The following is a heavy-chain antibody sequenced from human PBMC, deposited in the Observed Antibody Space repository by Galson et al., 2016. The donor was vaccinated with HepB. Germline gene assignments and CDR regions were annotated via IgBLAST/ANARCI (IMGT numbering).Heavy chain of an antibody. CDR3: ARDSFTIFGVTPNWFDP. Sequence: SLRLSCAASGFTFSRYGMHWVRQAPGKGLEWVAVILYDGSKKYYANSVKGRFTISRDNYKNTLYLRMNSLRAEDTAVYYCARDSFTIFGVTPNWFDPWGQGTLVTVSS. V-gene: IGHV3-33*01. J-gene: IGHJ5*02. D-gene: IGHD3-3*01. CDR2: ILYDGSKK. CDR1: GFTFSRYG.